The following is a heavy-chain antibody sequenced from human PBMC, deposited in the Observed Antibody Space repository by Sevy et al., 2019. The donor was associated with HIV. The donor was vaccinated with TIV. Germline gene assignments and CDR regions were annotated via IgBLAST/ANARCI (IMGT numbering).Heavy chain of an antibody. V-gene: IGHV1-18*04. CDR3: ARGQLAKYYNWFDP. J-gene: IGHJ5*02. Sequence: ASVKVSCKGSGYTFTFYGMSWVRQAPGQGLEWIGWIDTNNGNTKYGLKFQDRVTMTTDTSTTTAYLEVRSLRPDDTAFYYCARGQLAKYYNWFDPRGQGTQVTVSS. CDR2: IDTNNGNT. CDR1: GYTFTFYG. D-gene: IGHD1-1*01.